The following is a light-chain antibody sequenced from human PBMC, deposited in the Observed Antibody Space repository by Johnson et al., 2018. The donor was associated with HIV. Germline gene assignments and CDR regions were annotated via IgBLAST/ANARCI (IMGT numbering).Light chain of an antibody. CDR3: GTCDSSRSAYV. CDR2: ENN. V-gene: IGLV1-51*02. J-gene: IGLJ1*01. CDR1: SSNIGNNY. Sequence: QSVLTQPPSVSAAPGQKVTISCSGSSSNIGNNYVSWYQQLPGTAPKLLIYENNKRPSGIPDRFSGSKSGTSATLGITGLQTGDEADYYCGTCDSSRSAYVFGTGTKVTCL.